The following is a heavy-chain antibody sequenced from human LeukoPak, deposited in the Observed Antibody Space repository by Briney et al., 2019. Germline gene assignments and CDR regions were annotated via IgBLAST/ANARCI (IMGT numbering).Heavy chain of an antibody. Sequence: PSETLSLTCTVSGGSISSGGHSWSWIRQPPGKGLEWIGYIYHSGSGSTYYNPSLKSRVTISIDKSKNQFSPKLSSVTAADTAVYYCARIPRTTIFGVVPPYYYGMDVWGQGTTVTVSS. J-gene: IGHJ6*02. CDR2: IYHSGSGST. D-gene: IGHD3-3*01. V-gene: IGHV4-30-2*01. CDR3: ARIPRTTIFGVVPPYYYGMDV. CDR1: GGSISSGGHS.